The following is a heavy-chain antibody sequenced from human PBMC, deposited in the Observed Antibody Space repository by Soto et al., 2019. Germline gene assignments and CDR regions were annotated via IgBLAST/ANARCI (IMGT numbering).Heavy chain of an antibody. CDR2: IVVGNGNT. V-gene: IGHV1-58*01. J-gene: IGHJ6*02. CDR1: AFTFTNSA. CDR3: SADKGGYEFWSGPTIGLDV. D-gene: IGHD3-3*01. Sequence: SVKVSCKASAFTFTNSAVQWVRQARGQRPEWIGWIVVGNGNTNYAQKFQGRVTITRDMSTTTVYLELSSLRSEDTAVYYCSADKGGYEFWSGPTIGLDVWGRGTTGTVS.